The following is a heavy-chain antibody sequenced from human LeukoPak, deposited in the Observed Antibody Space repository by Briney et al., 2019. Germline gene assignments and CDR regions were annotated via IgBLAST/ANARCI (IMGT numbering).Heavy chain of an antibody. Sequence: LAGGALRLSCASSGFTYSIYGMNWVRQAPGKGLEWVSYISSSGSTIYYAHSMKGRFTISRDNAKNSLSLQMNTVRDEDTAVDYCAELSITMIGGVWGKGTTVTISS. V-gene: IGHV3-48*03. CDR3: AELSITMIGGV. CDR2: ISSSGSTI. D-gene: IGHD3-10*02. CDR1: GFTYSIYG. J-gene: IGHJ6*04.